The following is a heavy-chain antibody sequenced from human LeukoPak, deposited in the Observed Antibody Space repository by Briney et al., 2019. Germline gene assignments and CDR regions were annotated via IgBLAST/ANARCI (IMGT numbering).Heavy chain of an antibody. Sequence: PSETLSLTCAVSGGSISTGNWWSWVRQSPDKGLEWIGEIYHSGSSNYNPSLKSRVTMSIDNSKHHFSLRLTSVTAADTAVYYCARGQKYTSGYRVTELGSRYSDYWGQGARVTVSP. D-gene: IGHD5-18*01. CDR1: GGSISTGNW. J-gene: IGHJ4*02. V-gene: IGHV4-4*02. CDR2: IYHSGSS. CDR3: ARGQKYTSGYRVTELGSRYSDY.